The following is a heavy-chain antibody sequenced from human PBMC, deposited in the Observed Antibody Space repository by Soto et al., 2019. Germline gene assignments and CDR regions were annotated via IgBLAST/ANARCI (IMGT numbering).Heavy chain of an antibody. J-gene: IGHJ4*02. CDR2: ISAHNGDT. D-gene: IGHD3-22*01. CDR3: ATEPIYYNDGSGYYPLGH. Sequence: ASVKVSCKASGYSFATYGFSWVRQAPGQVLECVGWISAHNGDTHYSQKFQGRVTLTTDTSTNTGYMELRSLTSDDTAVYFCATEPIYYNDGSGYYPLGHWGQGTLVTVPQ. CDR1: GYSFATYG. V-gene: IGHV1-18*04.